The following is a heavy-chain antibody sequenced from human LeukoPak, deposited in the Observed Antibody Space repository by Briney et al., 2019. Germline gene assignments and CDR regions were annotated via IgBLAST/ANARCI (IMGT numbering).Heavy chain of an antibody. CDR2: IRSHNGNT. D-gene: IGHD6-19*01. CDR3: ARDRNPWYSSGWFFVHTFDI. J-gene: IGHJ3*02. CDR1: GYTFSDYY. V-gene: IGHV1-18*04. Sequence: ASVKVSCKASGYTFSDYYMHWVRQAPGQGLEWMGWIRSHNGNTNYAQKLQGRVTMTTDTSTSTAYMELRSLRSDDTAVYYCARDRNPWYSSGWFFVHTFDIWGQGTMVTVSS.